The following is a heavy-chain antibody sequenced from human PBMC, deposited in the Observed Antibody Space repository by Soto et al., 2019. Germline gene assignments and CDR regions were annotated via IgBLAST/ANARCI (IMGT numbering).Heavy chain of an antibody. CDR1: GFTFDDYA. J-gene: IGHJ6*04. V-gene: IGHV3-9*01. Sequence: GGSLRLSCAASGFTFDDYAMHWVRQAPGKGLEWVSGISWNSGSIGYADSVKGRFTISRDNAKNSLYLQMNSLRAEDTALYYCAKSLNYDFWSGYPYWGKGTTVTVSS. D-gene: IGHD3-3*01. CDR2: ISWNSGSI. CDR3: AKSLNYDFWSGYPY.